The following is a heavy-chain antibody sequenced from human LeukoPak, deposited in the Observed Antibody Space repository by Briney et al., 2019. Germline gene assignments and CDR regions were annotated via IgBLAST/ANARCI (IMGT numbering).Heavy chain of an antibody. D-gene: IGHD6-13*01. J-gene: IGHJ4*02. Sequence: SVKVSCKASGGIFSSYAISWVRQAPGQGLEWMGRFIPIFSTANYAQKFQGRVTITTDESTSTAYMELSSLRSEDTAVYYCARDRWPYSRRGVDYFDYWGQGTLVTVSS. CDR1: GGIFSSYA. CDR3: ARDRWPYSRRGVDYFDY. V-gene: IGHV1-69*05. CDR2: FIPIFSTA.